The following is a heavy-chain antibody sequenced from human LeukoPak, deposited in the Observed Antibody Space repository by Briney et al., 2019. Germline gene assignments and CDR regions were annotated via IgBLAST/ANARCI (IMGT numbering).Heavy chain of an antibody. J-gene: IGHJ4*02. CDR1: GYTFTSYG. D-gene: IGHD3-22*01. Sequence: GASVKVSCKASGYTFTSYGISWVRQAPGQGLEWMGWISAYNGNTNYAQKLQGRVTMTTDTSTSTAYMELSSLRSEDTAVYYCARAYYDSSGYYSTYSAYYFDYWGQGTLVTVSS. V-gene: IGHV1-18*01. CDR2: ISAYNGNT. CDR3: ARAYYDSSGYYSTYSAYYFDY.